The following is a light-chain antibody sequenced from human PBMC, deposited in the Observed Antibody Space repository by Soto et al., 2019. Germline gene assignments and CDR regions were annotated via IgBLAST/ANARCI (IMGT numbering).Light chain of an antibody. CDR2: DAS. CDR1: QSVSSY. V-gene: IGKV3-11*01. J-gene: IGKJ5*01. CDR3: QQRSNWPIT. Sequence: EIVLTQSPATLSLSPGERATLSCRASQSVSSYLAWYRQKPGHAPRLLIYDASNRATGIPARFSGSGSGTDFTLTISSLEPEDFAVYYCQQRSNWPITFGQGTRLEIK.